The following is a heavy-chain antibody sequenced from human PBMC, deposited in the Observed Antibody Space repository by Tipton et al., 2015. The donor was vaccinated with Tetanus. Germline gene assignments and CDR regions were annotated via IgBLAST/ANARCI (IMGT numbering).Heavy chain of an antibody. Sequence: VQLVQSGAEVGKPGESLKISCQGSGYNFSHYSIGWVRQLPGRGLEWMGIVDPRDSQATYGPSFQGQVTLSVDRSINVAYLQWGSLKASETGLYYCARRRSAVLSGAYHWYFDLWGRGTLVGVSS. CDR1: GYNFSHYS. D-gene: IGHD3-3*01. CDR2: VDPRDSQA. J-gene: IGHJ2*01. V-gene: IGHV5-51*01. CDR3: ARRRSAVLSGAYHWYFDL.